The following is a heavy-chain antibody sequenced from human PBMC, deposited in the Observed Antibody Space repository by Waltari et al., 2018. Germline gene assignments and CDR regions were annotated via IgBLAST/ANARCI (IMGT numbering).Heavy chain of an antibody. D-gene: IGHD1-26*01. J-gene: IGHJ5*02. CDR3: ARDRSGTINSFDP. Sequence: LQLQEAGPRLVKPAETLSLTCTVSGYSVSSGPYFWAWIRQPPGKGLEWLGSMFYSGTTYHNSSLKSRVTISVDTSKNQVSLQLKSVTAADTAVYFCARDRSGTINSFDPWGRGTLVTVSS. CDR2: MFYSGTT. V-gene: IGHV4-39*07. CDR1: GYSVSSGPYF.